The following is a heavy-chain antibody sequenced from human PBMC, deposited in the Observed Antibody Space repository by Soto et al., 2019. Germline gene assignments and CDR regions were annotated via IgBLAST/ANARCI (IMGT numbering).Heavy chain of an antibody. D-gene: IGHD5-12*01. J-gene: IGHJ4*02. Sequence: QVQLVESGGGVVQPGRSLKLPGPPLGSTSVSYARTGSGRAQGRGLEWVAVISYDGSNKYYADSVKGRFTISRDNSKNTLYLQMNSLRAEDTAVYYCARDRATLVFDYWGQGTLVTVSS. V-gene: IGHV3-30-3*01. CDR3: ARDRATLVFDY. CDR2: ISYDGSNK. CDR1: GSTSVSYA.